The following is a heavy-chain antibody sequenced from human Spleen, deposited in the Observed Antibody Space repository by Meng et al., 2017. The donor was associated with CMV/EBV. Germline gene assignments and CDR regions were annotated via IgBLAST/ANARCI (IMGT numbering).Heavy chain of an antibody. D-gene: IGHD3-22*01. CDR1: GYSFTDYY. CDR3: ARYGTTYYSDAGGYNLYYSDH. V-gene: IGHV1-2*02. CDR2: INPDTGDT. Sequence: ASVKVSCKASGYSFTDYYIHWVRRAPGQGLEWMGWINPDTGDTNYAQKFQGRVTMTRDTSISTASLELSRLTSDDTAVYYCARYGTTYYSDAGGYNLYYSDHWGQGTLVTVSS. J-gene: IGHJ4*02.